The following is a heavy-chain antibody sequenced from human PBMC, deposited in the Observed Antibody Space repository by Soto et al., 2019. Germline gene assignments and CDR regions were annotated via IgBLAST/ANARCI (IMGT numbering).Heavy chain of an antibody. J-gene: IGHJ4*02. Sequence: SETLSLTCTVSGGSISSYYWSWIRQPPGKGLEWIGYIYYSGSTNYNPSLKSRVTISVDTSKNQFSLKLSSVTAADTAVYYCAALRSSSWYYFDYWGQGTLVTVSS. D-gene: IGHD6-13*01. V-gene: IGHV4-59*01. CDR2: IYYSGST. CDR3: AALRSSSWYYFDY. CDR1: GGSISSYY.